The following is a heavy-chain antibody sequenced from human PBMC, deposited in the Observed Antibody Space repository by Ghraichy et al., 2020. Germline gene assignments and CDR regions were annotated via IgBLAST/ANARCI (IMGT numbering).Heavy chain of an antibody. Sequence: SETLSLTCTVSGYSITSGAHWGWFRQPPGKGLEWLGCIHHTGSTYYNPSPNSRVTISLDTSKNQFSLNLNSVTAADTAVYYCARDPPDYWGQGTLVTVSS. CDR3: ARDPPDY. CDR2: IHHTGST. V-gene: IGHV4-38-2*02. J-gene: IGHJ4*02. CDR1: GYSITSGAH.